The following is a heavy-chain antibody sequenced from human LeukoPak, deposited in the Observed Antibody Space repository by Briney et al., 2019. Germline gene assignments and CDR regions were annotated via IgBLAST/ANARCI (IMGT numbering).Heavy chain of an antibody. CDR2: IYHSGST. CDR1: GGSFSGYY. V-gene: IGHV4-34*01. D-gene: IGHD1-26*01. J-gene: IGHJ5*02. Sequence: SETLSLTCAVYGGSFSGYYWSWIRQPPGKGLEWIGEIYHSGSTNYNPSLKSRVTISVDTSKNQFSLKLSSVTAADTAVYYCARGRYSGSYYGFDWFDPWGQGTLVTVSS. CDR3: ARGRYSGSYYGFDWFDP.